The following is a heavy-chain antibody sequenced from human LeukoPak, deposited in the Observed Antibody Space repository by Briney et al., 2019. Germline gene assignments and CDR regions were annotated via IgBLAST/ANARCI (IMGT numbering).Heavy chain of an antibody. V-gene: IGHV3-21*01. CDR2: ISSSSSYI. CDR1: GFTFSSYS. Sequence: PGGSVRLSCAASGFTFSSYSMNWVRQAPGKGLEWVSSISSSSSYIYYADSVKGRFTISRDNAKNSLYLQMNSLRAEDTAVYYCARTPKFGVTFDCWGQGTLVTVSS. D-gene: IGHD3-16*01. J-gene: IGHJ4*02. CDR3: ARTPKFGVTFDC.